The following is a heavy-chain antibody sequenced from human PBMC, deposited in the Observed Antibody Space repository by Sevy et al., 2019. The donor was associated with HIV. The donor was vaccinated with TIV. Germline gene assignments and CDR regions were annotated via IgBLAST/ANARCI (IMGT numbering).Heavy chain of an antibody. Sequence: GGSLRLSCTASGFTFGDYCMSWVRQAPGKGLEWVAFLKSDVYGGTVDHAASVRGRFVISRDDSKTNAYLKMNDLKTEDTGVYYCTRWKAAQSIFDYWGQGALVTVSS. V-gene: IGHV3-49*04. CDR3: TRWKAAQSIFDY. D-gene: IGHD6-13*01. CDR1: GFTFGDYC. J-gene: IGHJ4*02. CDR2: LKSDVYGGTV.